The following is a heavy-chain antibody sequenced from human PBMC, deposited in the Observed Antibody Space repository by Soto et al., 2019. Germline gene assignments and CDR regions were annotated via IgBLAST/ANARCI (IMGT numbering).Heavy chain of an antibody. Sequence: TSETLSLTCTVSGGSISSSSYYWGWIRQPPGKGLEWIGSIYYSGSTYYNPSLKSRVTISVDTSKNQFSLKLSSVTAADTAVYYCARRLRRRIAAAGTSRDYFDYWGQGTLVTVSS. CDR2: IYYSGST. D-gene: IGHD6-13*01. CDR1: GGSISSSSYY. CDR3: ARRLRRRIAAAGTSRDYFDY. J-gene: IGHJ4*02. V-gene: IGHV4-39*01.